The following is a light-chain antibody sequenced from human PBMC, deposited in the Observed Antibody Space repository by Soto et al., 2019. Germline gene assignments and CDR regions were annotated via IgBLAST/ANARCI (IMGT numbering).Light chain of an antibody. Sequence: DIQLTQSPYFLSASVGDRVTITGRSIHVIGSDVAWYQQKPGKAPKLLISGASTLQSGVPSRFSGSGSGTEFTLTISSLQPEDFATYSCQQLHSWGVTFGGGTKVDIK. CDR2: GAS. J-gene: IGKJ4*01. CDR3: QQLHSWGVT. CDR1: HVIGSD. V-gene: IGKV1-9*01.